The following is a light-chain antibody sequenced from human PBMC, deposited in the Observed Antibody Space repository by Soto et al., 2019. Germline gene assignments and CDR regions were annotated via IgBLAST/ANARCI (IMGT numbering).Light chain of an antibody. CDR1: QSISNY. J-gene: IGKJ1*01. CDR2: AAS. CDR3: QQSYSTPRT. V-gene: IGKV1-39*01. Sequence: DIQMTQSPSSLSASVGDRVTITCRSSQSISNYLNWYQQKPWKAPKLLMYAASSLQSGVPSRFGGSGSGTDVTLTISSLQPEDFETYYCQQSYSTPRTFGQGTKVEIK.